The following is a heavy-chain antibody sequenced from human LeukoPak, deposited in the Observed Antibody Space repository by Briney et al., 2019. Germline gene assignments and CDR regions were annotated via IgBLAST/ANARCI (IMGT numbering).Heavy chain of an antibody. D-gene: IGHD6-13*01. CDR2: IYITGST. CDR1: SGSISSYS. V-gene: IGHV4-4*07. CDR3: ARVRPRDNSWYDAFDI. J-gene: IGHJ3*02. Sequence: ASETLSLTCTVSSGSISSYSWSWIRQPAGKGLEWIGRIYITGSTDYNPSLKSRVTMSVDTSKNQFPLKLNSVTAADTAVYYCARVRPRDNSWYDAFDIWGQGTMVTVSS.